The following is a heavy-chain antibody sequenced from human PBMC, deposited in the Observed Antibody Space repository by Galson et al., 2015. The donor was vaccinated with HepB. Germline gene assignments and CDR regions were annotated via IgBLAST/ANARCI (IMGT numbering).Heavy chain of an antibody. D-gene: IGHD4-11*01. J-gene: IGHJ4*02. CDR3: ARGDSGYSNYGFDY. CDR1: GFTFSSYS. Sequence: SLRLSCAASGFTFSSYSMNWVRQAPGKGLEWVSSISSSSSYIYYADSVKGRFTISRDNAKNSLYLQMNSLRAEDTAVYYCARGDSGYSNYGFDYWGQGTLVTVSS. CDR2: ISSSSSYI. V-gene: IGHV3-21*01.